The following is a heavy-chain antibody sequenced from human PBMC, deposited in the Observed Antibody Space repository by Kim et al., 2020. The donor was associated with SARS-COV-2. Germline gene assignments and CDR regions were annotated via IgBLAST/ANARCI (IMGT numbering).Heavy chain of an antibody. D-gene: IGHD2-2*01. J-gene: IGHJ6*01. CDR3: ARGLGVVVPAARISYYYGMDV. Sequence: ASVKVSCKASGYTFTNYYMHWVRQAPGQGLEWMGIISPSGGSTSYAQRFQGRVTMTRDTSTSTVYMELSSLRAEDTAVYYCARGLGVVVPAARISYYYGMDVWGQGTTVTVSS. CDR2: ISPSGGST. V-gene: IGHV1-46*01. CDR1: GYTFTNYY.